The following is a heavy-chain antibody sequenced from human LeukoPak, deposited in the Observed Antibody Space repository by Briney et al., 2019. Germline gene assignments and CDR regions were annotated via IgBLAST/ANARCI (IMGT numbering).Heavy chain of an antibody. J-gene: IGHJ4*02. D-gene: IGHD6-13*01. V-gene: IGHV1-18*01. CDR1: GYTFNSYA. CDR2: INAFNGVT. Sequence: ASVKVSCKTSGYTFNSYAISWVRQAPGQGLEWMGWINAFNGVTKCAQKLQDRVTMTTDMSTNTAYMILRSLTSDDTAVYYCARERFDSSWFLDYWGQGTLVTVSS. CDR3: ARERFDSSWFLDY.